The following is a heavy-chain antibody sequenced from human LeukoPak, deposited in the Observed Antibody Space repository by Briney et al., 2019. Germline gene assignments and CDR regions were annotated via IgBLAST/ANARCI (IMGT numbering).Heavy chain of an antibody. CDR1: GGSISSYY. D-gene: IGHD1-1*01. CDR3: ARDFLERQGRWFDP. CDR2: IYYSGST. Sequence: PSETLSLTCTVSGGSISSYYWSWIRQPPGKGLEWIGYIYYSGSTNYNPSLKSRVTISVDTSKNQFSLKLSSVTAADTAVYYCARDFLERQGRWFDPWGQGTLVTVSS. V-gene: IGHV4-59*01. J-gene: IGHJ5*02.